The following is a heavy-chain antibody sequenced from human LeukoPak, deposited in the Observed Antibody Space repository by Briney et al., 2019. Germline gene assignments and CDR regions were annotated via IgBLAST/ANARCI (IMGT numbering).Heavy chain of an antibody. CDR3: ARRGYSPSDVVDV. V-gene: IGHV5-51*01. J-gene: IGHJ3*01. CDR1: GYSFTDYW. D-gene: IGHD3-22*01. Sequence: GESLKISCKGSGYSFTDYWIGWVRQMPGKGLEWMGIIYPGDSTTKYSPSFEAQVLISVDKSISTAYLHWGSLKASDTAMYFCARRGYSPSDVVDVWGQGTMVTVS. CDR2: IYPGDSTT.